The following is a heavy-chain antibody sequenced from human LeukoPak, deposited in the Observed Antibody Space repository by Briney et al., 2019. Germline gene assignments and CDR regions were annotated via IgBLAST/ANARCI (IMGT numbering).Heavy chain of an antibody. CDR2: IIPIFGTA. CDR1: GGTFSSYA. Sequence: ASVKVSCTASGGTFSSYAISWVRQAPGQGLEWMGGIIPIFGTANYAQKFQGRVTITADESTSTAYMELSSLRSEDTAVYYCASTPGSYFGMGEYYFDYWGQGTLVTVSS. D-gene: IGHD1-26*01. CDR3: ASTPGSYFGMGEYYFDY. V-gene: IGHV1-69*13. J-gene: IGHJ4*02.